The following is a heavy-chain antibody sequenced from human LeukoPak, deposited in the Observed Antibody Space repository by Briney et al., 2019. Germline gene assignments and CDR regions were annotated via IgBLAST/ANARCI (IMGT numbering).Heavy chain of an antibody. CDR3: ARDITMVRGVIIF. CDR1: GFTFSDYY. V-gene: IGHV3-11*01. D-gene: IGHD3-10*01. CDR2: ISSSGSTI. J-gene: IGHJ4*02. Sequence: GGSLRLSCAASGFTFSDYYMSWIRQAPGKGLERVSYISSSGSTIYYADSVKGRFTISRDNAKNSPYLQMNSLRAEDTAVYYCARDITMVRGVIIFWGQGTLVTVSS.